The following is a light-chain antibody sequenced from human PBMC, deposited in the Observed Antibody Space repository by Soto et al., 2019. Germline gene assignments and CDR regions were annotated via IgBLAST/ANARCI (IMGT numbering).Light chain of an antibody. CDR1: QSINGW. CDR3: HQYHNFPRT. CDR2: KAS. Sequence: DIQLTQSPSTLSASVGDRVTITCRASQSINGWLAWYQQKPGQAPNLLIYKASTLESGVPSRFSGSGSGTGFTLTVSSLQPDDFATYYCHQYHNFPRTFGQGTKVDI. V-gene: IGKV1-5*03. J-gene: IGKJ1*01.